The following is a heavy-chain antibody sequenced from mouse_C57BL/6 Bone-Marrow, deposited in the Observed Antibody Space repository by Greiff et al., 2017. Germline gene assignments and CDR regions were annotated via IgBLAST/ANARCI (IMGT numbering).Heavy chain of an antibody. CDR3: ARDLWLSTWFAY. CDR2: ISDGGSYT. J-gene: IGHJ3*01. CDR1: GFTFSSYA. D-gene: IGHD2-2*01. V-gene: IGHV5-4*01. Sequence: EVKLMESGGGLVKPGGSLKLSCAASGFTFSSYAMSWVRQTPEKRLGWVATISDGGSYTYSPDNVKGRFTISRDNAKNHLYLQMIHLKSEDTAMYYWARDLWLSTWFAYGGQGTLVTVSA.